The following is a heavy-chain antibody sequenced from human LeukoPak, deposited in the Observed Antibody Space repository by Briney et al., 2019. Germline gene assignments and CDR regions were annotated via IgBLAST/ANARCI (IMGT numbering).Heavy chain of an antibody. V-gene: IGHV3-48*01. Sequence: GGSLRLSCAASGFTFSSYSMNWVRQAPGKGLEWVSYISSSSSTIYYADPVKGRFTISRDNAKNSLYLQMNSLRAEDTAVYYCARGVRDFDYWGQGTLVTVSS. CDR3: ARGVRDFDY. CDR2: ISSSSSTI. J-gene: IGHJ4*02. CDR1: GFTFSSYS.